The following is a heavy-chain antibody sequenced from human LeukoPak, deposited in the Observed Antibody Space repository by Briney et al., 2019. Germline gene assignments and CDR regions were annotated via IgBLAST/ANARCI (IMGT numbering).Heavy chain of an antibody. J-gene: IGHJ4*02. CDR3: ARGGYYDFWSGYYRFDY. Sequence: SQTLSLTCTVSGGSISSGDYYWSWIRQPPGKGLEWIGYIYYSGSTNYNPSLKSRVTISVDTSKNQFSLKLSSVTAADTAVYYCARGGYYDFWSGYYRFDYWGQGTLVTVSS. CDR2: IYYSGST. D-gene: IGHD3-3*01. V-gene: IGHV4-30-4*08. CDR1: GGSISSGDYY.